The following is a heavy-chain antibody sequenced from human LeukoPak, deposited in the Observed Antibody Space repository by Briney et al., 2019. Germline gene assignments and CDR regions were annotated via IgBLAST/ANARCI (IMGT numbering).Heavy chain of an antibody. D-gene: IGHD2-21*01. CDR1: GITFRDSY. CDR3: AREAWYPLFHYYYGMDV. V-gene: IGHV3-66*01. CDR2: IYSGGST. Sequence: GGSLRLSCAASGITFRDSYMSWIRQAPGKGLEWVSVIYSGGSTYYADSVKGRFTISRDNSKNTLYLQMNSLRAEDTAVYYCAREAWYPLFHYYYGMDVWGQGTTVTVSS. J-gene: IGHJ6*02.